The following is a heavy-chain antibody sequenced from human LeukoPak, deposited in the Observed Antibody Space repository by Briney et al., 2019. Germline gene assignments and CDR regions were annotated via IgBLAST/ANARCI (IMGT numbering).Heavy chain of an antibody. J-gene: IGHJ4*02. CDR3: ARGRDGYNFGSDY. CDR2: IYTGGST. Sequence: SETLSLTCTVSGGSISTYYWSWIRQPAGKGLEWIGLIYTGGSTNYNPSLKSRVTISVDKSKNQFSLKLSSVTAADTAVYYCARGRDGYNFGSDYWGQGTLVTVSS. CDR1: GGSISTYY. D-gene: IGHD5-24*01. V-gene: IGHV4-4*07.